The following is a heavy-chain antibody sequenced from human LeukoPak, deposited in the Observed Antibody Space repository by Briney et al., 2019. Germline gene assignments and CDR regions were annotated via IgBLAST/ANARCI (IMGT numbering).Heavy chain of an antibody. CDR1: GGSIRTSTYY. CDR3: ARDHAKGRSLGPGAFDI. Sequence: PSETLSLTCSVTGGSIRTSTYYWGWIRQSPGKGLEWIGYIYYSGSTNYNPSLKSRVTISVDTSKNQFSLKLSSVTAADTAVYYCARDHAKGRSLGPGAFDIWGQGTMVTVSS. CDR2: IYYSGST. V-gene: IGHV4-61*05. J-gene: IGHJ3*02. D-gene: IGHD1-14*01.